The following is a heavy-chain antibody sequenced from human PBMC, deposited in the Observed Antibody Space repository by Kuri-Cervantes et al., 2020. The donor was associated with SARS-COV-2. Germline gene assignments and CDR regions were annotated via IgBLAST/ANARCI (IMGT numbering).Heavy chain of an antibody. Sequence: SVKVSCKASGGTFRSYAISWLRQAPGQGLEWMGRIISILGTANYAQKFQGRVTITADKSTSTAYMELSSVRSEDTAVYYCARLSHGSSSIAFDIWGQGTMVTVSS. CDR3: ARLSHGSSSIAFDI. CDR2: IISILGTA. J-gene: IGHJ3*02. V-gene: IGHV1-69*04. CDR1: GGTFRSYA. D-gene: IGHD6-6*01.